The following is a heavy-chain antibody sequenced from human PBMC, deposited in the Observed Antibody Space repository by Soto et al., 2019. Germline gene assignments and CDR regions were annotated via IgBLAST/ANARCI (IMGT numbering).Heavy chain of an antibody. Sequence: SETLSLTCAVYGGSFSGYYWSWIRQPPGKGLEWIGYIYYSGSTYYNPSLMSRVTISVDTSKNQFSLKLSSVTAADTAVYYCARCASSCSLGFWGQGTLVTVSS. CDR3: ARCASSCSLGF. CDR1: GGSFSGYY. D-gene: IGHD2-15*01. J-gene: IGHJ4*02. V-gene: IGHV4-30-4*01. CDR2: IYYSGST.